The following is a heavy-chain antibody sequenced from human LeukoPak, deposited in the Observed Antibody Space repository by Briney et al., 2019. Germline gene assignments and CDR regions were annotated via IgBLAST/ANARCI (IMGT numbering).Heavy chain of an antibody. V-gene: IGHV3-74*01. CDR1: GFTFSGAW. CDR3: ARVYGPGMDEYFHL. CDR2: INDDGTST. D-gene: IGHD3-10*01. Sequence: PGGSLRLSCAASGFTFSGAWMHRVRQAPGKGLVWVSRINDDGTSTRYADSVKGRFTISRDNAKNTLYLQMNSLRAEDTAVYYCARVYGPGMDEYFHLWGQGTLVTVSS. J-gene: IGHJ1*01.